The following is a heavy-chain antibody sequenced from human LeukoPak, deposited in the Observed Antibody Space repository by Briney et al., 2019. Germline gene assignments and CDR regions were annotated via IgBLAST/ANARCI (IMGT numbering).Heavy chain of an antibody. V-gene: IGHV4-4*02. CDR3: GRDSRGPDS. J-gene: IGHJ4*02. CDR1: GGSISSSNW. CDR2: INHSGST. Sequence: PSGTLSLTCAVSGGSISSSNWWSWVRQSPGKGLECIGEINHSGSTNYNPSLKSRVTISVDTSKNQISLRLNSVTAADTAVYYCGRDSRGPDSWGQGTLVTVSS. D-gene: IGHD3-22*01.